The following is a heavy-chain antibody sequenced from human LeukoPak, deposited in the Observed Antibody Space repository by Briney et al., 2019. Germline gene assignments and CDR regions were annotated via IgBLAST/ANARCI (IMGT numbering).Heavy chain of an antibody. CDR2: IYTSGST. Sequence: SETLSLTCTVSGGSISSYSWSWIRQPAGKGLEWIGRIYTSGSTNYNPSLKSRIIMSVDTSKNQFSLKLSSVTAADTAVYYCARHPTVRITMVRGVKGRTYYFDYWGQGTLVTVSS. CDR3: ARHPTVRITMVRGVKGRTYYFDY. CDR1: GGSISSYS. D-gene: IGHD3-10*01. V-gene: IGHV4-4*07. J-gene: IGHJ4*02.